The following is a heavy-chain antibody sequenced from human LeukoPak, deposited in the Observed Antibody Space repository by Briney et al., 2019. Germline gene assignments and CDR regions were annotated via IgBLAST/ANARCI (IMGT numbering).Heavy chain of an antibody. Sequence: GGSLRLSCAASGFTFSSYEMNWVRQAPGKGLEWVSYFSSSGSAIYYADSVKGRFTISRVNAKNSLYLQMNSLRAEDTAVYYCAREDQAFDIWGQGTMVTVSS. V-gene: IGHV3-48*03. CDR1: GFTFSSYE. CDR3: AREDQAFDI. J-gene: IGHJ3*02. CDR2: FSSSGSAI.